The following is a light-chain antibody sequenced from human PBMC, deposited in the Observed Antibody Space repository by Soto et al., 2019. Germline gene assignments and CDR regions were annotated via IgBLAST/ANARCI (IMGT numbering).Light chain of an antibody. CDR3: SSYAGSQNIV. Sequence: QSVLTQPASASGSPGQSVTISCSGTSSDVGGYDYVSWYQQHPGKAPKLMIYDVTKRSSGVPDRFSGSKSGYTAYLTVSGLQALDQADYHCSSYAGSQNIVFGTGAKVTVL. CDR1: SSDVGGYDY. V-gene: IGLV2-8*01. J-gene: IGLJ1*01. CDR2: DVT.